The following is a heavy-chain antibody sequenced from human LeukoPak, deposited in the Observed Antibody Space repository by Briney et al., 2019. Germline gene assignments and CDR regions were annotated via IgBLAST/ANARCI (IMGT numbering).Heavy chain of an antibody. Sequence: SETLSLTCTVSGGSISSYYWSWIRQPPGKGLEWIGYIYYSGSTNYNPSLKSRVTISVDTSKNQFSLKLSSVTAADTAVYYCARQARYFDWPRFDPWGQGTLVTVSS. J-gene: IGHJ5*02. V-gene: IGHV4-59*08. CDR2: IYYSGST. CDR3: ARQARYFDWPRFDP. CDR1: GGSISSYY. D-gene: IGHD3-9*01.